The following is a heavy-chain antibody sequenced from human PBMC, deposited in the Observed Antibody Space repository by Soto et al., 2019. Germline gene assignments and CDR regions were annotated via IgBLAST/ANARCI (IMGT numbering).Heavy chain of an antibody. D-gene: IGHD4-17*01. CDR2: INNDGSST. CDR1: GFTFSNYW. CDR3: ARSTVTGSLPF. Sequence: EVQLVESGGGLVQPGGSLRLSCAASGFTFSNYWMHWVRQAPGKGLVWVSRINNDGSSTSHADSVKGRFAISRDNAKNTLPLQINSRRAEETGVYYCARSTVTGSLPFWGLGTLVTVSS. V-gene: IGHV3-74*01. J-gene: IGHJ4*02.